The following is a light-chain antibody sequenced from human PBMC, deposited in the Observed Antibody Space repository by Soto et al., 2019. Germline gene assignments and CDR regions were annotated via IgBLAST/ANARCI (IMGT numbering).Light chain of an antibody. CDR2: DTS. CDR3: QQYGSPLWT. J-gene: IGKJ1*01. CDR1: QGIGDT. Sequence: EIVMTQSPATLSVSPGEGATLSCRASQGIGDTLAWYQQKPGQTPRLLIYDTSIRATGVPARFSGSRSGTDFTLIISRLEPEDFAVYWCQQYGSPLWTFGQGTKVDIK. V-gene: IGKV3-15*01.